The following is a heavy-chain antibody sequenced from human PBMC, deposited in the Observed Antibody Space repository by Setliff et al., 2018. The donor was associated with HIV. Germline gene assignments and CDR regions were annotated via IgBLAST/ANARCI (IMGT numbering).Heavy chain of an antibody. V-gene: IGHV3-7*01. CDR3: ARRAYYDNTGPNAFDI. CDR2: LNRDGSEI. J-gene: IGHJ3*02. Sequence: GASVKVSCAASGFTFSGYWMNWVRQAPGKGLEWVASLNRDGSEIHYVDSVKGRFTISRDNAKNSLYLQISSLRAEDTAVYYCARRAYYDNTGPNAFDIWGQGTMVTVSS. CDR1: GFTFSGYW. D-gene: IGHD3-22*01.